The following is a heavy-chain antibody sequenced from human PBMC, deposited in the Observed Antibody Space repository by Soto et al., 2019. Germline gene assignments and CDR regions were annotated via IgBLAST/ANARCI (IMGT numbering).Heavy chain of an antibody. CDR1: GFSVGTNY. Sequence: EVQLVESGGGLVRPGGSLRLTCAASGFSVGTNYMNWVRQAPGKGLEWVSVIYSGGEIYYADSVRGRFTISRDNSKNTLYLQMNSLRAEDTAVYYCTRRRIADARHAGLGDYCGQGSLVTVSS. D-gene: IGHD6-13*01. V-gene: IGHV3-66*04. CDR3: TRRRIADARHAGLGDY. CDR2: IYSGGEI. J-gene: IGHJ4*02.